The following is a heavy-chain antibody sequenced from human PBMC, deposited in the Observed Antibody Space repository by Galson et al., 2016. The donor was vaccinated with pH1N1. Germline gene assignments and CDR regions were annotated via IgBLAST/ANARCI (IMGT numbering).Heavy chain of an antibody. D-gene: IGHD6-13*01. Sequence: SLRLSCADSGFAFNNYWMSWVRQAPGKGLEWVANINQDGTKKYYVDSVKGRFTISRDNAKNSVYLQMNSLRAEDTAVYYCVKAIGAADADWGQGTLVTVSS. CDR2: INQDGTKK. J-gene: IGHJ4*02. V-gene: IGHV3-7*01. CDR3: VKAIGAADAD. CDR1: GFAFNNYW.